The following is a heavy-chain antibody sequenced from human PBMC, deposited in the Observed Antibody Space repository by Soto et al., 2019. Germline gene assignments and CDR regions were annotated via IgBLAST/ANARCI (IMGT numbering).Heavy chain of an antibody. J-gene: IGHJ6*02. CDR1: GYSFTSYW. CDR3: ERTYYYGSGSYYRDYYYYGMDV. Sequence: GESLKISCKGSGYSFTSYWIGWVRQMPGKGLEWMGIIYPGDSDTRYSPSFQGQVTISADKSISTAYLQWSSLKASDTAMYYCERTYYYGSGSYYRDYYYYGMDVWGQGTTVTVSS. D-gene: IGHD3-10*01. CDR2: IYPGDSDT. V-gene: IGHV5-51*01.